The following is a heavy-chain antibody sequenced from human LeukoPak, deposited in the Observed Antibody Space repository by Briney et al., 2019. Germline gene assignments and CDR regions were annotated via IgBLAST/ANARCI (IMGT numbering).Heavy chain of an antibody. V-gene: IGHV1-2*02. CDR1: GGTFSSYA. D-gene: IGHD3-10*01. Sequence: ASVKVSCKASGGTFSSYAISWVRQAPGQGLEWMGWINPNSGGTNYAQKFQGRVTMTRDTSISTAYMELSRLRSDDTAVYYCARDRITMVRGVMDIYDAFDIWGQGTMVTVPS. J-gene: IGHJ3*02. CDR2: INPNSGGT. CDR3: ARDRITMVRGVMDIYDAFDI.